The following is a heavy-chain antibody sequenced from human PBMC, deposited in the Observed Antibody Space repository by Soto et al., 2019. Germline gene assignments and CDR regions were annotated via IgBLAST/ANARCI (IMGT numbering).Heavy chain of an antibody. V-gene: IGHV4-39*01. CDR3: ARPKSSGWRGGFDY. CDR1: GDSIYSSSYY. J-gene: IGHJ4*02. Sequence: QLQLQESGPGLVKPSETLSLTCTVSGDSIYSSSYYWGWIRQPPGKGLEWIGSIFYSGSTYYNPSLKSRVTLSVDTSKNQFSLKLTSVTAADTAVFYCARPKSSGWRGGFDYWGQGTLVTVSS. D-gene: IGHD6-19*01. CDR2: IFYSGST.